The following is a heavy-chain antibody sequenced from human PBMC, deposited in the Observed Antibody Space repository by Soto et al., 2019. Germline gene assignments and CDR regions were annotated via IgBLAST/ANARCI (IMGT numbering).Heavy chain of an antibody. CDR2: ISYDGSNK. CDR1: GFTFSSYG. CDR3: AKALGYCSGGSCYPPGYYYGMDV. D-gene: IGHD2-15*01. J-gene: IGHJ6*02. V-gene: IGHV3-30*18. Sequence: GGSLRLSCAASGFTFSSYGVLWVRQAPGKGLEWVALISYDGSNKYYADSVKGRFTISRDNSKNTLYLQMNSLRAEDTAVYYCAKALGYCSGGSCYPPGYYYGMDVWGQGTTVTVSS.